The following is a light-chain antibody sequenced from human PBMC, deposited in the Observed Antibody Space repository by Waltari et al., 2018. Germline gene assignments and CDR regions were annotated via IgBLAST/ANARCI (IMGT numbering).Light chain of an antibody. CDR1: QGISSY. CDR3: QQYYSYPLFT. Sequence: AIRMTQSPSSFSASTGDRVTITCRASQGISSYLAWYQQKPGKAPKLLIYAASTLQSGVPSRFSGSVSGTDFTLTISCLQSEDFATYYCQQYYSYPLFTFGPGTKVDIK. J-gene: IGKJ3*01. V-gene: IGKV1-8*01. CDR2: AAS.